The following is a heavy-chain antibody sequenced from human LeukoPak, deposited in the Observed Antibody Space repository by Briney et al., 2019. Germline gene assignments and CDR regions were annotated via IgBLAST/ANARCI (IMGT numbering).Heavy chain of an antibody. J-gene: IGHJ6*03. V-gene: IGHV4-59*01. Sequence: LRLSCAASGFTFSDYYMSWIRQPPGKGLEWIGYIYYSGSTNYNPSLKSRVTISVDTSKNQFSLKLSSVTAADTAVYYCARSVEGYCSGGSCYSYYYYMDVWGKGTTVTVSS. CDR3: ARSVEGYCSGGSCYSYYYYMDV. D-gene: IGHD2-15*01. CDR2: IYYSGST. CDR1: GFTFSDYY.